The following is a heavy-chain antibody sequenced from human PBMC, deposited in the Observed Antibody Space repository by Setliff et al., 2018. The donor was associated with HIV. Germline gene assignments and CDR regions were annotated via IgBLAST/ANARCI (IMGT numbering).Heavy chain of an antibody. D-gene: IGHD3-22*01. Sequence: GGSLRLSCAASGFTFSYYTMHWVRQAPGKGLEWVAVISYDGINKYYAGSVEGRFTISRDNSRNTLYLQMNSLTTEDTALYYCARDGITMTVVDDDTFDIWGHGTMVTVSS. J-gene: IGHJ3*02. V-gene: IGHV3-30*04. CDR3: ARDGITMTVVDDDTFDI. CDR1: GFTFSYYT. CDR2: ISYDGINK.